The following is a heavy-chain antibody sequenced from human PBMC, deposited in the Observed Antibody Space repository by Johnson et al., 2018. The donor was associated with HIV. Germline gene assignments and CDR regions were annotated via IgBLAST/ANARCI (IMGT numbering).Heavy chain of an antibody. Sequence: VQLVESGGGVVRPGGSLRLSCAASGFTFDDYGMSWVRQAPGKGLEWVSGSNWNGGSTGYGDSVKGRFTISRDNAKNSLYLQMNSLRAEDTAVYFCVRDRGTVVIWSDAFDMWGQGTMVTVSS. CDR1: GFTFDDYG. J-gene: IGHJ3*02. V-gene: IGHV3-20*04. CDR2: SNWNGGST. D-gene: IGHD3-22*01. CDR3: VRDRGTVVIWSDAFDM.